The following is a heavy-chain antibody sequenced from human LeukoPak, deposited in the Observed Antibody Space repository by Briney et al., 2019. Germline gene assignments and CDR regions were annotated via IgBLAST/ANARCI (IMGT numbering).Heavy chain of an antibody. J-gene: IGHJ4*02. Sequence: AGSLRLSCAASGCTFSSYSMSWVRQPPGKGLEWVSLISGRGLNTYYADSMKGRFTISRDNSKNTLYLQLNGLRAEDTAIYYCARSRNDYKYHFDSWGQGTLVTVSS. V-gene: IGHV3-23*01. CDR1: GCTFSSYS. CDR2: ISGRGLNT. D-gene: IGHD5-24*01. CDR3: ARSRNDYKYHFDS.